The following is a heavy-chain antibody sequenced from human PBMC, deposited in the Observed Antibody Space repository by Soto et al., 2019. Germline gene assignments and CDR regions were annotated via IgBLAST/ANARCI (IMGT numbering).Heavy chain of an antibody. D-gene: IGHD3-22*01. CDR2: ISDDGSNK. J-gene: IGHJ4*02. Sequence: PGGSLRLSCAASGFTFNTDTMHWVRQAPGKGLEWVALISDDGSNKHYADSVKGRFSISRDNSKNTLYLQLNSLRPEDTAVYYCAREAIYYDTSGFSLYYFDYWGQGSLVTVS. CDR3: AREAIYYDTSGFSLYYFDY. V-gene: IGHV3-30-3*01. CDR1: GFTFNTDT.